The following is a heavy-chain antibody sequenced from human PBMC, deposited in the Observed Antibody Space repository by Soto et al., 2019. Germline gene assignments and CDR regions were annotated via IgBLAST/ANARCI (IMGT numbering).Heavy chain of an antibody. CDR1: GYTFTSYG. J-gene: IGHJ3*02. V-gene: IGHV1-18*01. CDR3: ARDLGGYYYDSSGPDAFDI. CDR2: ISAYNGNT. D-gene: IGHD3-22*01. Sequence: RASVKVSCKVSGYTFTSYGISWVRQAPGQGLEWMGWISAYNGNTNYAQKLQGRVTMTTDTSTSTAYMELRSLRSDDTAVYYCARDLGGYYYDSSGPDAFDIWGQGTMVTVSS.